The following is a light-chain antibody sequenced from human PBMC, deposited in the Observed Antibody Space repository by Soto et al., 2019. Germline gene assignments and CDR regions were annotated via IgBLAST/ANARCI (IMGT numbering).Light chain of an antibody. CDR2: DAS. Sequence: VVLTQAPGTLSLSPGERATLSCRARQSVRSMYLAWYQQKPGQAPRLLIYDASSRATDIPDRFSGSGSGTDFTLSISRLESEDFAVYYCQQYGSSPLTFGQGTKVDIK. J-gene: IGKJ1*01. CDR3: QQYGSSPLT. CDR1: QSVRSMY. V-gene: IGKV3-20*01.